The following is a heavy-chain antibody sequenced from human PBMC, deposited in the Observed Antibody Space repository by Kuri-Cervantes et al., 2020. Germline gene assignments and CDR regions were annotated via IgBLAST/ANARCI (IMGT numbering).Heavy chain of an antibody. CDR2: IKQDGSEK. Sequence: ESLKISCAASGFTFSSYWMSWVRQAPGKGLEWVANIKQDGSEKYYVDSVKGRFTISRDNAKNSLYLQMNSLRAEDTAVYYCAKSLEAEWELLDYWGQGTLVTVSS. J-gene: IGHJ4*02. D-gene: IGHD1-26*01. V-gene: IGHV3-7*03. CDR3: AKSLEAEWELLDY. CDR1: GFTFSSYW.